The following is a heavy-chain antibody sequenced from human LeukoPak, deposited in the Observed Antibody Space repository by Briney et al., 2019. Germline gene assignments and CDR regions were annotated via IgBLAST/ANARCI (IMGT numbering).Heavy chain of an antibody. CDR2: IKSKTDGGTT. D-gene: IGHD3-22*01. V-gene: IGHV3-15*01. CDR1: GFTFSNAW. Sequence: GGSLRLSYAASGFTFSNAWMSWVRQAPGKGLEWVGRIKSKTDGGTTDYAAPVKGRFTISRDDSKNTLYLQMNSLKTEDTAVYYCTTDGYYYDSSGYQNGDWGQGTLVTVSS. J-gene: IGHJ4*02. CDR3: TTDGYYYDSSGYQNGD.